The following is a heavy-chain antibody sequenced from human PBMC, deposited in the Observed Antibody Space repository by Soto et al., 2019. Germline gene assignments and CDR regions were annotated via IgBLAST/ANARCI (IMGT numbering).Heavy chain of an antibody. V-gene: IGHV3-23*01. J-gene: IGHJ4*02. D-gene: IGHD3-10*01. Sequence: EVQLLESGGGLVQPGGSLRLSCAASGFTFSSYAMSWVRQAPGKGLEWVSAISGSGGSTYYADSVKGRFTISRDNSKNTLYLQMNSLRAEDTAVYYCAAPQKHYYGSGSYENWGQGTLVTVSS. CDR1: GFTFSSYA. CDR3: AAPQKHYYGSGSYEN. CDR2: ISGSGGST.